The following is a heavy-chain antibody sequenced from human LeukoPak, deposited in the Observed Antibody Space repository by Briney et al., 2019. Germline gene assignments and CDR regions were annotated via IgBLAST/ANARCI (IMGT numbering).Heavy chain of an antibody. V-gene: IGHV3-48*03. D-gene: IGHD6-19*01. CDR2: ISSSGSTI. CDR1: GFTFSSYE. CDR3: ARDRGYSSGWYFGY. J-gene: IGHJ4*02. Sequence: GGSLRLSCAASGFTFSSYEMNWVRQAPGKGLEWVSYISSSGSTIYYADPVKGRFTISRDNSKNTLYLQMNSLRAEDTAVYYCARDRGYSSGWYFGYWGQGTLVTVSS.